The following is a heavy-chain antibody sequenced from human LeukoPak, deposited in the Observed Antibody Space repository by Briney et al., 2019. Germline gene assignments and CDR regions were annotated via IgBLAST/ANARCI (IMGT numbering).Heavy chain of an antibody. V-gene: IGHV1-18*01. CDR2: VSAYSYNT. J-gene: IGHJ1*01. Sequence: ASVNVSCKASGYNFTSYDITWVRQAPGQGLEWMGWVSAYSYNTNYAQRFQGRVTMTTDTSTSTAYMELRSLRSDDTAVYYCAKSSYCSSTSCFEYFPQWGQGTLVTVSS. CDR3: AKSSYCSSTSCFEYFPQ. CDR1: GYNFTSYD. D-gene: IGHD2-2*01.